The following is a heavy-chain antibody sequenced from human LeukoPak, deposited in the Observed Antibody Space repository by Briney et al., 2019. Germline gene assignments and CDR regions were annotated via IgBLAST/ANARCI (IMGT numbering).Heavy chain of an antibody. V-gene: IGHV1-2*02. J-gene: IGHJ5*02. Sequence: ASVKVSCKASAYTSTGYYMHWVRHAPGRGGEWRGWINPDSGGTNYAQKFQGRATTTRETSISTAHIELSRLRSDATAVYYCARGGRGVPAGKNWFDRWLQGTLVSVSS. D-gene: IGHD2-2*01. CDR1: AYTSTGYY. CDR3: ARGGRGVPAGKNWFDR. CDR2: INPDSGGT.